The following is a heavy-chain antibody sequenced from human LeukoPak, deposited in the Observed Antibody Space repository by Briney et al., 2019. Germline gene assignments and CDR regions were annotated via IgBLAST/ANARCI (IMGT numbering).Heavy chain of an antibody. D-gene: IGHD3-3*01. V-gene: IGHV1-2*02. Sequence: GASVKVSCKASGYTFTGYFIHWVRQAPGQGLEWMGWINPNSGGTNYAQRFQGRVTMTRDTSISTVYMELNSLRSDDTAVYYCALKGSGVGSTFDPWGQGTLVTVSS. J-gene: IGHJ5*02. CDR3: ALKGSGVGSTFDP. CDR2: INPNSGGT. CDR1: GYTFTGYF.